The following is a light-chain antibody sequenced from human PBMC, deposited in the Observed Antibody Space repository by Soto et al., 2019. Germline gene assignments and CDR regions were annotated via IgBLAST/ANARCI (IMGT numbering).Light chain of an antibody. CDR3: QESFYAPPT. J-gene: IGKJ1*01. Sequence: DVQMTQSPSSLSASVGERVTITCRASQNIRSYLSWYQQKPGKAPKLLIFETSTLQSGVPSRFPGAGSGTDFSLTISSLQPEDFATYYCQESFYAPPTFGQGTKVEI. CDR2: ETS. V-gene: IGKV1-39*01. CDR1: QNIRSY.